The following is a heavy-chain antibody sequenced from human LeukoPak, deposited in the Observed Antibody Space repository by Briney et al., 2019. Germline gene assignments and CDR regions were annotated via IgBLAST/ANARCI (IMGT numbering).Heavy chain of an antibody. CDR3: ARVCERDYGDPLYDY. CDR1: GYSFTSYW. D-gene: IGHD4-17*01. CDR2: IYPGDSDT. J-gene: IGHJ4*02. V-gene: IGHV5-51*01. Sequence: GESLKISCKGSGYSFTSYWIGWVRQMPGKGLEWMGIIYPGDSDTRYSPSFQGQVTISADKSISTAYLQWSSLKASDTAMYYCARVCERDYGDPLYDYWGQGTLVTVSS.